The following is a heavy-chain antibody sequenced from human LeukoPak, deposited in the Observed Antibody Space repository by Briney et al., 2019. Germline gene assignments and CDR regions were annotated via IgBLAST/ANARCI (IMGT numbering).Heavy chain of an antibody. Sequence: SVKVSCKASGGTFSSYAISWVRQAPGQGLEWMGGIIPIFGTANYAQKFQGRVTITTDESTSTAYMELSSLRSEDTAGYYCARGEGYCSGGSCYPWDWFDPWGQGTLVTVSS. V-gene: IGHV1-69*05. CDR3: ARGEGYCSGGSCYPWDWFDP. CDR1: GGTFSSYA. J-gene: IGHJ5*02. CDR2: IIPIFGTA. D-gene: IGHD2-15*01.